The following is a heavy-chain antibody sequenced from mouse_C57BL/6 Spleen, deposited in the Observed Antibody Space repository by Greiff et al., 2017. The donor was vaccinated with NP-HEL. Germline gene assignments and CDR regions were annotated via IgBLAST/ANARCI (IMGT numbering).Heavy chain of an antibody. J-gene: IGHJ2*01. CDR3: ARGGLTGTGYYFDY. CDR1: GYTFTSYD. Sequence: QVQLKESGPELVKPGASVKLSCKASGYTFTSYDINWVKQRPGQGLEWIGWIYPRDGSTKYNEKFKGKATLTVDTSSSTAYMELHSLTSEDSAVYFGARGGLTGTGYYFDYWGQGTTLTVSS. V-gene: IGHV1-85*01. CDR2: IYPRDGST. D-gene: IGHD4-1*01.